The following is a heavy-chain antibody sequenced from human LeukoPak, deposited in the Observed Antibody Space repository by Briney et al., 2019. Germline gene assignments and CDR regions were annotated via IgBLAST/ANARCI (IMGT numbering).Heavy chain of an antibody. CDR1: GGSFSGYY. D-gene: IGHD4-17*01. CDR3: AGNRASYGDYDHGFDY. V-gene: IGHV4-34*01. J-gene: IGHJ4*02. Sequence: SETLSLTCAVYGGSFSGYYWSWIRQPPGKGLEWIGELNHSGSTNYNPSLKSRVTISVDTSKNQFSLKLSSVTAADTAVYYCAGNRASYGDYDHGFDYWGQGTLVTVSS. CDR2: LNHSGST.